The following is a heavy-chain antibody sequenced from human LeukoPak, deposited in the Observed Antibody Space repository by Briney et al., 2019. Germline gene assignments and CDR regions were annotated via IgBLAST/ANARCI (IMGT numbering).Heavy chain of an antibody. CDR2: IYYSGST. CDR3: ARGKYYYDSSGYSNNWFDP. CDR1: GGSISSYY. V-gene: IGHV4-39*01. J-gene: IGHJ5*02. Sequence: SETLSLTCTVPGGSISSYYWGWIRQPPGKGLEWIGSIYYSGSTYYNPSLKSRVTISVDTSKNQFSLKLSSVTAADTAVYYCARGKYYYDSSGYSNNWFDPWGQGTLVTVSS. D-gene: IGHD3-22*01.